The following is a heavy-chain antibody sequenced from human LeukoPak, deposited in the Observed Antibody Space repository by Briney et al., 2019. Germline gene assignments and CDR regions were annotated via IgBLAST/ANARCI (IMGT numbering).Heavy chain of an antibody. Sequence: GGSLRLSCPASGFTVSSNYMSWVRQAPGKGLEWVSVIYSGGSTYYADSVKGRFTISRGNSKNTLYLQMNSLRAEDTAVYYCARDDSSGYPIWGQGTMVTVSS. CDR2: IYSGGST. CDR3: ARDDSSGYPI. V-gene: IGHV3-53*01. CDR1: GFTVSSNY. J-gene: IGHJ3*02. D-gene: IGHD3-22*01.